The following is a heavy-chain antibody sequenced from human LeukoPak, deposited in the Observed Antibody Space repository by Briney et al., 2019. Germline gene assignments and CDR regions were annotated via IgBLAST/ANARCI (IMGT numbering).Heavy chain of an antibody. Sequence: GRSLRLSCAASGFTFSSYAMHWVRQAPGKGLEWVAFIRYDGSNKYYADSVKGRFTISRDNSKNTLYLQMNSLRAEDTAVYYCAKGLTTVTTSWGYWGQGTLVTVSS. CDR1: GFTFSSYA. J-gene: IGHJ4*02. D-gene: IGHD4-17*01. V-gene: IGHV3-30*02. CDR3: AKGLTTVTTSWGY. CDR2: IRYDGSNK.